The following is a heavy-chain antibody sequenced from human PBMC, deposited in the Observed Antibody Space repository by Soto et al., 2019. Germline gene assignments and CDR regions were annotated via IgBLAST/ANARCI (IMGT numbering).Heavy chain of an antibody. Sequence: QVQLVESGGGVVQPGRSLRLSCAASGFTFSSYAMHWVRQAPGKGLEWVAVISYDGSNKYYADSVKGRFTISRDNSKNTLYLQMNSLRAEDTAVYYCATDYGGNSAYFQHWGQGTLVTVSS. J-gene: IGHJ1*01. CDR1: GFTFSSYA. V-gene: IGHV3-30-3*01. D-gene: IGHD4-17*01. CDR2: ISYDGSNK. CDR3: ATDYGGNSAYFQH.